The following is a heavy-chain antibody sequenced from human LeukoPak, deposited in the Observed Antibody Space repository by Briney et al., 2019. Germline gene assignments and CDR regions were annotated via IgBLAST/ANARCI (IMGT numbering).Heavy chain of an antibody. CDR2: IKSKTDGGTT. CDR1: GFTLSNAW. CDR3: TRDWYYDILTGYDY. V-gene: IGHV3-15*01. Sequence: GSLRLSCAASGFTLSNAWMSWVRQAPGKGLEWVGRIKSKTDGGTTDYAAPVKGRFTISRDDSKNTLYLQMNSLKTEDTAVYYCTRDWYYDILTGYDYWGQGTLVTVSS. D-gene: IGHD3-9*01. J-gene: IGHJ4*02.